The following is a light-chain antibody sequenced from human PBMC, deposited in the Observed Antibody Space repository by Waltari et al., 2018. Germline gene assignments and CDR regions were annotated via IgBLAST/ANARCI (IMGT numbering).Light chain of an antibody. CDR3: ATWDGRVNGVL. V-gene: IGLV1-44*01. CDR1: NYNIGSGP. Sequence: QSVLTQAPSVSGTPGQRVTISCSGTNYNIGSGPVNWYQQVPVMSPKRLIYSNDQRPSGVPDRFSGSKSGTSASLAISGLQSEDEADYYCATWDGRVNGVLFGGGTKVTVL. CDR2: SND. J-gene: IGLJ2*01.